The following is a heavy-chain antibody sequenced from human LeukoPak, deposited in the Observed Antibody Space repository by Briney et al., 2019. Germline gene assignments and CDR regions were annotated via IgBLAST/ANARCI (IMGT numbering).Heavy chain of an antibody. CDR3: VREGAQTAFDS. Sequence: SETLSLTCTVSGGSINTGGYYWGSIRQPPGKDLEWIGYIYHTGDTYYTPSLKSRVTMSLDRSKNQFSLTLTSVTAADTAVYYCVREGAQTAFDSWGQGTLVTISS. V-gene: IGHV4-30-2*01. J-gene: IGHJ4*02. D-gene: IGHD3-16*01. CDR1: GGSINTGGYY. CDR2: IYHTGDT.